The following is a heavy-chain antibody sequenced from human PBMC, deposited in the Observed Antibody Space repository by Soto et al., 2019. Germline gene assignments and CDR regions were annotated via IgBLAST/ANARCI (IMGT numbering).Heavy chain of an antibody. J-gene: IGHJ4*02. D-gene: IGHD3-10*01. Sequence: EVQLLESGGGLVQPGGSLRLSCAASGFTFSNYAMIWVRQAPGKGLEWVSSISGSGATTYYADSVKGRFTISRDNSKNTLYLQMNSLRAEDTAVYYCAKDSLYYYGSGRRKGLDYWGQGTLVTVSS. V-gene: IGHV3-23*01. CDR1: GFTFSNYA. CDR3: AKDSLYYYGSGRRKGLDY. CDR2: ISGSGATT.